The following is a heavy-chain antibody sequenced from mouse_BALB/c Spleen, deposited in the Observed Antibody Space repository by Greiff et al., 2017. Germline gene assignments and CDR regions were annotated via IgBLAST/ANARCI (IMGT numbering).Heavy chain of an antibody. J-gene: IGHJ3*01. CDR1: GYAFTSYN. Sequence: EVKLMESGPELVKPGASVKVSCKASGYAFTSYNMYWVKQSHGKSLEWIGYIDPYNGGTSYNQKFKGKATLTVDKSSSTAYMHLNSLTSEDSAVYYCARDYGSSYGWFAYWGQGTLVTVSA. CDR2: IDPYNGGT. D-gene: IGHD1-1*01. CDR3: ARDYGSSYGWFAY. V-gene: IGHV1S135*01.